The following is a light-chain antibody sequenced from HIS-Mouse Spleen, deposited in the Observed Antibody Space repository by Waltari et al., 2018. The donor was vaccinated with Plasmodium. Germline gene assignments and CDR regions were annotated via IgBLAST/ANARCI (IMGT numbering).Light chain of an antibody. CDR3: QQRSNWPLYT. V-gene: IGKV3-11*01. CDR2: DAS. Sequence: EIVFTQSPATLSLSPWERSTLSCRASQSVSSYLAWYQQKPGQAPRLLIYDASNRATGIPARFSGSGSGTDFTLTISSLEPEDFAVYYCQQRSNWPLYTFGQGTKLEIK. CDR1: QSVSSY. J-gene: IGKJ2*01.